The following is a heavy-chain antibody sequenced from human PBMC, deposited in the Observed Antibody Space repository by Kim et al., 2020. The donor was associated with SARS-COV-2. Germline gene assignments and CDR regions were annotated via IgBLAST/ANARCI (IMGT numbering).Heavy chain of an antibody. D-gene: IGHD6-19*01. Sequence: SETLSLTCAVYGGSFSGFYWSWIRQPPGKGLEWIGEINHSGSTNYNPSLKSRVTISVDTSKNQFSPKLSSVTAADTAVYYCAKLAVAGPRDYYYYYGMDVWGQGTTVTVSS. CDR3: AKLAVAGPRDYYYYYGMDV. CDR2: INHSGST. CDR1: GGSFSGFY. J-gene: IGHJ6*02. V-gene: IGHV4-34*01.